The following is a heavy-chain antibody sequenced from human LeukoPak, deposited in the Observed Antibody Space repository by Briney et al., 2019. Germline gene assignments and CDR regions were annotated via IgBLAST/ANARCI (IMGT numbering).Heavy chain of an antibody. CDR1: GFTFSSYA. Sequence: PGGSLRLSCAASGFTFSSYAMSWVRQAPGKRLEWVSVITGTGDTTNYADSVKGRFTISRDNSKNTLYLQMNSLRAEDTAVYYCVKGWDSSGCQHRGQGTLVTVSS. V-gene: IGHV3-23*01. CDR3: VKGWDSSGCQH. D-gene: IGHD3-22*01. J-gene: IGHJ1*01. CDR2: ITGTGDTT.